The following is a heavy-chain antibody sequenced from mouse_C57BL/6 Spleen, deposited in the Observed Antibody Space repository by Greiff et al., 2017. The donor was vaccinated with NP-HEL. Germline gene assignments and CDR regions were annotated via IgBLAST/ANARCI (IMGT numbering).Heavy chain of an antibody. CDR3: TSREWFAY. CDR1: GFNIKDDY. V-gene: IGHV14-4*01. CDR2: IDPENGDT. J-gene: IGHJ3*01. Sequence: EVQRVESGAELVRPGASVKLSCTASGFNIKDDYMHWVKQRPEQGLEWIGWIDPENGDTEYASKFQGKATITADTSSNTAYLQLSSLTSEDTAVYYCTSREWFAYWGQGTLVTVSA.